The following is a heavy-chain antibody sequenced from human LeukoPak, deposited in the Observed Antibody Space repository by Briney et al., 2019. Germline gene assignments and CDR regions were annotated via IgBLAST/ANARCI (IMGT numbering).Heavy chain of an antibody. CDR2: INWNGGST. CDR3: ARDRGSGWYKDLDY. D-gene: IGHD6-19*01. CDR1: GFTFDDYG. V-gene: IGHV3-20*04. Sequence: GESLRLSCAAAGFTFDDYGMSWVRHGPGKGLEWGSSINWNGGSTVYADSVKGRFTISRDNAKNSLYLQMNSLRAEDTALYYCARDRGSGWYKDLDYRGQGTLVTVSS. J-gene: IGHJ4*02.